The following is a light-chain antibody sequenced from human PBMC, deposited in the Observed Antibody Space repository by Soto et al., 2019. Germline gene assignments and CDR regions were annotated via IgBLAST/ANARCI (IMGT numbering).Light chain of an antibody. V-gene: IGLV2-14*03. CDR3: SSYTSRSTPYV. CDR2: DVS. Sequence: QPVLTQPASVSGSPGQSITISCTGTSSDVGSYNYVSWYQQHPGKAPKLMIYDVSYRPSGVSNRFSGSKSGHTASLTISGLQAEDEADYFCSSYTSRSTPYVFGTGTKVTVL. CDR1: SSDVGSYNY. J-gene: IGLJ1*01.